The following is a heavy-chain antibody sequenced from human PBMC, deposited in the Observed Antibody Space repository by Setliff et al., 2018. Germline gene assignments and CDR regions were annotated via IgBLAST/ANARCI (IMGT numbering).Heavy chain of an antibody. J-gene: IGHJ4*02. V-gene: IGHV3-33*08. CDR1: GFTFSTYR. D-gene: IGHD2-15*01. CDR3: ARTCSGSGCYAGLES. Sequence: GGSLRLSCAASGFTFSTYRMHWVRQAPGKGLEWVAVIWDDGVKKYHADSVKGRFTISRDNSKNTVYLQMNSLRAEDTAGYYCARTCSGSGCYAGLESWGQGTPVTVSS. CDR2: IWDDGVKK.